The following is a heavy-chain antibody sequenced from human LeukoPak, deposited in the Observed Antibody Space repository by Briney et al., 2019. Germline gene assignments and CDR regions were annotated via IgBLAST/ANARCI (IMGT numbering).Heavy chain of an antibody. J-gene: IGHJ4*02. V-gene: IGHV3-21*01. D-gene: IGHD1-1*01. CDR2: ISSSSSYI. CDR3: VRDAVMSPEVLLTGWDYFDC. CDR1: GFTFSSYS. Sequence: PGGSLRLSCAASGFTFSSYSMNWVRQAPGKGLEWVSSISSSSSYIYYADSVKGRFTISRDNAKNSVYLQMNSLRAEDTAIYYCVRDAVMSPEVLLTGWDYFDCGGQGTLVTVSS.